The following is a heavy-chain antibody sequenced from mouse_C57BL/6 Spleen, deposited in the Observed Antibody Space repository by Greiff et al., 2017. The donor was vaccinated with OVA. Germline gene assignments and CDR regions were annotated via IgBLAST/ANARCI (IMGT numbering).Heavy chain of an antibody. J-gene: IGHJ2*01. CDR2: IDPSDSYT. CDR1: GYTFTSYW. D-gene: IGHD2-1*01. V-gene: IGHV1-50*01. Sequence: VQLQQPGAELVKPGASVKLSCKASGYTFTSYWMQWVKQRPGQGLEWIGEIDPSDSYTNYNQKFKGKATLTVDTSSSTAYMQLSSLTSEDSAVYYCARWGGNYEDNYWGQGTTLTVSS. CDR3: ARWGGNYEDNY.